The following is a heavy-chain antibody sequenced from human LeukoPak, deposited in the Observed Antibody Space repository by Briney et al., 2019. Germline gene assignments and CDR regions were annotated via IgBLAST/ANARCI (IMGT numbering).Heavy chain of an antibody. CDR2: INWNGGST. J-gene: IGHJ4*02. Sequence: GGSLRLSCAASGFTFNDYGMSWVRQAPGKGLEWVSGINWNGGSTTYADSVKGRFTISRDNAENSLYLQMNSLRAEDTALYYCARAAGYCTNAVCWTGFDYCGQGTLVTVSS. CDR1: GFTFNDYG. D-gene: IGHD2-8*01. V-gene: IGHV3-20*04. CDR3: ARAAGYCTNAVCWTGFDY.